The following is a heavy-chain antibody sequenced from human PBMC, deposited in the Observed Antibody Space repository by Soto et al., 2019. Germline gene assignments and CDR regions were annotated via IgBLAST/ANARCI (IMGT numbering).Heavy chain of an antibody. J-gene: IGHJ4*02. V-gene: IGHV4-59*08. CDR2: IYYSGST. D-gene: IGHD5-18*01. CDR1: GGSISSYY. CDR3: ARQIQLWFNFDY. Sequence: PSETLSLTCTVAGGSISSYYWSWIRQHPGKGLEWIGYIYYSGSTNYNPSLKSRVTISVDTSKNQFSLKLSSVTAADTAVYYCARQIQLWFNFDYWGQGTLVTV.